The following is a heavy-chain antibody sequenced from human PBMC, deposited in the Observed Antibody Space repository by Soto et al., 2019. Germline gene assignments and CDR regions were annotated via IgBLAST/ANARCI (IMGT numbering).Heavy chain of an antibody. CDR3: ARAPYYDSSGYYV. D-gene: IGHD3-22*01. Sequence: SETLSLTCTVSGGSISSYYWSWIRQPPGKGLEWIGYIYYSGSTNYNPSLKSRVTISVDTSKNQFSLKLSSVTAADTAVYYCARAPYYDSSGYYVWGQGTLVTVSS. CDR1: GGSISSYY. J-gene: IGHJ4*02. CDR2: IYYSGST. V-gene: IGHV4-59*08.